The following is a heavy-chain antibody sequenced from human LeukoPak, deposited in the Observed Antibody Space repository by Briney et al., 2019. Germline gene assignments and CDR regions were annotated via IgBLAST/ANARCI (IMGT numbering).Heavy chain of an antibody. CDR1: GYTSTDYY. Sequence: ASVKVSCKVSGYTSTDYYVHWVQQAPGKGHEWMGLIDPEDGETIYAEEFQGRVSITADTSTDTAYMELSSLRLDDTAVYYCATGHITEGTGFDYWGQGTLVTVSS. CDR3: ATGHITEGTGFDY. V-gene: IGHV1-69-2*01. J-gene: IGHJ4*02. D-gene: IGHD1-20*01. CDR2: IDPEDGET.